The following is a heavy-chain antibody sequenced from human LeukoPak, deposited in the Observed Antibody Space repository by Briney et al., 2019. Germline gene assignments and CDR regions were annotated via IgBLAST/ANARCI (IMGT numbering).Heavy chain of an antibody. D-gene: IGHD4-17*01. CDR3: IVFGDSNH. CDR2: IHSSGGT. J-gene: IGHJ5*02. Sequence: HPGGSLRLSCAASGFTGSNNYMSWVRQAPGKGLEWVSAIHSSGGTYYADSVKGRFTISRDTSKNTLYLQINSLRVEDTAVYYCIVFGDSNHWGQGTLVTVS. CDR1: GFTGSNNY. V-gene: IGHV3-53*01.